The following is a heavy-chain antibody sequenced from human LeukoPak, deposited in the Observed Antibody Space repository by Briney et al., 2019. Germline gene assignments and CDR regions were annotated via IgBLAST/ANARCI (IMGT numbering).Heavy chain of an antibody. CDR2: INHSGST. CDR3: ASSGYYGMDV. V-gene: IGHV4-34*01. J-gene: IGHJ6*02. D-gene: IGHD6-19*01. Sequence: SETLSLTCAVYGGSFSGYYWSWTRQPPGKGLEWIGEINHSGSTNYNPSLKSRVTISVDTSKNQFSLKLSSVTAADTAVYYCASSGYYGMDVWGQGTTVTVSS. CDR1: GGSFSGYY.